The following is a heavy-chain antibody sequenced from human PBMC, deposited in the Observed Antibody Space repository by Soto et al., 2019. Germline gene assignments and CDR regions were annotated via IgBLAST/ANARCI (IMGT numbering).Heavy chain of an antibody. Sequence: QVQLVESGGGVVQPGRSLRLSCAASGFTFSSYGMHWVRQAPGKGLEWVAVIWYDGSNKYYADSVKGRFTISRDNSKNTRFLQINSLRAEDMAVYYCARVLPTHYDSSGPMGYSGQGTLVTVSS. CDR3: ARVLPTHYDSSGPMGY. D-gene: IGHD3-22*01. J-gene: IGHJ4*02. CDR2: IWYDGSNK. V-gene: IGHV3-33*01. CDR1: GFTFSSYG.